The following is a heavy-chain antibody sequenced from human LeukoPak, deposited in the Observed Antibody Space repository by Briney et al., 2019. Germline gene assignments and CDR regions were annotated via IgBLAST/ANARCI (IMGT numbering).Heavy chain of an antibody. V-gene: IGHV3-7*01. CDR2: VKPDGSEK. D-gene: IGHD3-22*01. CDR3: ARDRGYYVFDY. Sequence: GGSLRLSCAAFGFTFSSYWMTWVRQAPGKGLEWVAHVKPDGSEKSYVDSVKGRFTISRDNAQNSLYLQMNSLRAEDTAVYYCARDRGYYVFDYWGQGTLVTVSS. J-gene: IGHJ4*02. CDR1: GFTFSSYW.